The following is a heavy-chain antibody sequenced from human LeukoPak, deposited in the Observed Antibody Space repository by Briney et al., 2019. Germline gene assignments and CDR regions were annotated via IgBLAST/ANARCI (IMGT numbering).Heavy chain of an antibody. CDR1: GFTFDDYA. D-gene: IGHD6-13*01. CDR3: TKANTGSWSLNWFDP. V-gene: IGHV3-9*01. Sequence: GGSLRLSCAASGFTFDDYAMHWVRQAPGKGLERVSGISWNGGSIGYVDSVKGRFTISRDNAKNSLYLQMNSLRAEDTALYYCTKANTGSWSLNWFDPWGQGILVTVSS. CDR2: ISWNGGSI. J-gene: IGHJ5*02.